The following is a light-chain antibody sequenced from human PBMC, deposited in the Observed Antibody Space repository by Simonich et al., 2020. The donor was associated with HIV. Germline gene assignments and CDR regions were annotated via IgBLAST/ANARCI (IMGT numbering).Light chain of an antibody. CDR3: QQYYSTPPT. J-gene: IGKJ1*01. CDR1: QSVLYSSNNKNY. V-gene: IGKV4-1*01. CDR2: WAS. Sequence: DIVMTQSPDSLAVSLGERATINCKSSQSVLYSSNNKNYLAWYQQKPGQPPKLLLYWASTRESGVPDRFSASGSGTAFTLTISSLQAEDVAVYSCQQYYSTPPTFGQGTKVEIK.